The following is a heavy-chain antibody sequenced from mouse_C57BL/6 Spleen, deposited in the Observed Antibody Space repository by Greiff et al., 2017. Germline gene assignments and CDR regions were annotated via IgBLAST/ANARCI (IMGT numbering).Heavy chain of an antibody. D-gene: IGHD4-1*01. V-gene: IGHV1-64*01. CDR3: ARSWTGTAKGAMDY. CDR2: IHPNSGST. Sequence: VQLQQPGAELVKPGASVKLSCKASGYTFTSYWMHWVKQRPGQGLEWIGMIHPNSGSTNYNEKFKSKATLTVDKSSSTAYMQLSSLTSEDSAVYYCARSWTGTAKGAMDYWGQGTSVTVSS. J-gene: IGHJ4*01. CDR1: GYTFTSYW.